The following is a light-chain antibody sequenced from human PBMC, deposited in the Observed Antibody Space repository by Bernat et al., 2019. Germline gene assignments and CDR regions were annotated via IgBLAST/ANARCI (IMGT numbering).Light chain of an antibody. J-gene: IGLJ1*01. CDR1: SCNIGRDT. CDR2: STN. CDR3: ASWDSSLKGYV. V-gene: IGLV1-44*01. Sequence: RSVCGTAGRRVTIWCCGSSCNIGRDTVNWDQQVPGTAPKLLIYSTNRRPSGVPDRCSGYQSGTSASLAISGLQSEDEGDYYCASWDSSLKGYVFGTWTKATVL.